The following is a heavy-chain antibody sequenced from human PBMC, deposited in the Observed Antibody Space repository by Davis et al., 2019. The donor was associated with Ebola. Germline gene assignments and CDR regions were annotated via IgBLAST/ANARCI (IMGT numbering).Heavy chain of an antibody. V-gene: IGHV4-34*01. J-gene: IGHJ5*02. CDR1: GGSFSGYY. D-gene: IGHD6-6*01. Sequence: PSETLSLTCAVYGGSFSGYYWSWIRQPPGKGLEWIGEINHSGSTNYNPSLKSRVAISVDTSKNQFSLKLSSVTAADTAVYYCARHGGIAARGRTGFDPWGQGTLVTVSS. CDR3: ARHGGIAARGRTGFDP. CDR2: INHSGST.